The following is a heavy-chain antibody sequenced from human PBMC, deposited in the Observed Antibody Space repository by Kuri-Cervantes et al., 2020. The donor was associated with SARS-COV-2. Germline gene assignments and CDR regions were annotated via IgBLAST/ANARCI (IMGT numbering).Heavy chain of an antibody. CDR1: GESFSGYY. D-gene: IGHD3-10*01. Sequence: SETMSPTSAFYGESFSGYYWNWIRQSPGKGLGWIGEVNHRGSTNYDPSLKSRVTISVDTSSKQFSLNLSSVTAADTAVYYCARAYEFLRDIYYMDVWGRGTTVTVSS. CDR3: ARAYEFLRDIYYMDV. J-gene: IGHJ6*03. CDR2: VNHRGST. V-gene: IGHV4-34*01.